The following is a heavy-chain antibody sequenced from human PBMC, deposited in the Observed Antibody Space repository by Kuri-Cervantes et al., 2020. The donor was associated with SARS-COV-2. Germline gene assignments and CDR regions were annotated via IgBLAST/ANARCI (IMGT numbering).Heavy chain of an antibody. CDR2: IRSKAYGGTT. J-gene: IGHJ4*02. V-gene: IGHV3-49*04. CDR3: TTGGSWVEYFDY. D-gene: IGHD6-13*01. Sequence: GESLKISCTASGFTFGDYAMSWVRQAPGKGLEWVGFIRSKAYGGTTEYAASVKGRFTISRDDSKNTLYLQMNSLKTEDTAVYYCTTGGSWVEYFDYWGQGTLVTVSS. CDR1: GFTFGDYA.